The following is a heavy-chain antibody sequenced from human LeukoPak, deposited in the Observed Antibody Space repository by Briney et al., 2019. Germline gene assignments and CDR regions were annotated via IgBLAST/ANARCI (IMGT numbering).Heavy chain of an antibody. CDR3: ARDSIVAVPAATRTYYYYGMDV. V-gene: IGHV4-4*07. J-gene: IGHJ6*02. D-gene: IGHD2-2*01. CDR2: IYTSGST. CDR1: GGSISSYY. Sequence: SETLSLTCTVSGGSISSYYWSWIRQPAGKGLEWIGRIYTSGSTNYNPSLKSRVTMSVDTSKNQFSLKLSSVTAADTAVYYCARDSIVAVPAATRTYYYYGMDVWGQGTTVTVSS.